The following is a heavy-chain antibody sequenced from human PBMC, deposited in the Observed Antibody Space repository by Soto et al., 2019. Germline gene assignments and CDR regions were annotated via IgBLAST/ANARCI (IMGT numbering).Heavy chain of an antibody. J-gene: IGHJ4*02. V-gene: IGHV1-69*13. CDR2: IIPIFGTA. Sequence: PVKASSKASGGTFSSYSISGVRQSPGQGLEWMGGIIPIFGTANYAQKFQGRVTITADESTSTAYMELSSLRSEDTAVYYCARSRSSGWYARGYYFDYWGQGTLVTVSS. CDR1: GGTFSSYS. CDR3: ARSRSSGWYARGYYFDY. D-gene: IGHD6-19*01.